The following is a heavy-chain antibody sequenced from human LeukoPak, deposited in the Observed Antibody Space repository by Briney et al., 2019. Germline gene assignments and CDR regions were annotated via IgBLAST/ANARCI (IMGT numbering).Heavy chain of an antibody. J-gene: IGHJ4*02. Sequence: PSETLSLTCAVYGGSFSGYYWSWIRQPPGKGLEWIGEINHSGSTNYNPSLKSRVTISVDTSKNQFSLKLSSVTAADTAVYYCHYDSSGSYFDYWGQGTLVTVSS. D-gene: IGHD3-22*01. CDR1: GGSFSGYY. CDR2: INHSGST. V-gene: IGHV4-34*01. CDR3: HYDSSGSYFDY.